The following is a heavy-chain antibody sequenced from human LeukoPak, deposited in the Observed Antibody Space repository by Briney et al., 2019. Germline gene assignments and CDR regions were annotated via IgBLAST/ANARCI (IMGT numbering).Heavy chain of an antibody. CDR2: IYYSGST. J-gene: IGHJ5*02. V-gene: IGHV4-59*01. Sequence: SETLSLTCTVSGGSISSYYWSWIRQPPGKGLEWIGYIYYSGSTNYNPSLKSRVTISVDTSKNQFSLKLSSVTAADTAVYYCARGGSWFDPWGQGTLVTVSS. CDR3: ARGGSWFDP. CDR1: GGSISSYY. D-gene: IGHD1-26*01.